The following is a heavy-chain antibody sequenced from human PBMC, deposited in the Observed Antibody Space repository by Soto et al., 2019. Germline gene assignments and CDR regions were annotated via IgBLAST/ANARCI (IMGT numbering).Heavy chain of an antibody. J-gene: IGHJ6*02. D-gene: IGHD6-19*01. Sequence: GGSLRLSCAASGFTFSSYAMSWVRQAPGKGLEWVSAISGSGGSTYYADSVKGRFTISRDNSKNTLYLQMNSLRAEDTAVYYCAKDTVPRHKAVAGYYGMDVWGQGTTVTVSS. V-gene: IGHV3-23*01. CDR2: ISGSGGST. CDR1: GFTFSSYA. CDR3: AKDTVPRHKAVAGYYGMDV.